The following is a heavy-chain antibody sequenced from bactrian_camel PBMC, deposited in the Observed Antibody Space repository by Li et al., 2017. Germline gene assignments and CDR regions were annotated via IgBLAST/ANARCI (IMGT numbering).Heavy chain of an antibody. CDR3: ATVEFHTGTFSRF. CDR2: FNDESGAT. Sequence: DVQLVESGGGLVQPGGSLRLSCAASGFTSSTYVMYWVRQAPGKGLEWVASFNDESGATDYLDSVKGRFTVSRDNAQNTVLLHMTSLQSEDTAVYYCATVEFHTGTFSRFWGQGTQVTVS. V-gene: IGHV3S11*01. CDR1: GFTSSTYV. J-gene: IGHJ4*01. D-gene: IGHD7*01.